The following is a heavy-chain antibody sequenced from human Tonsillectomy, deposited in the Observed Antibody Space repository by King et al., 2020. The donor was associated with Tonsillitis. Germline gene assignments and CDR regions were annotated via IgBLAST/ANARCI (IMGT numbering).Heavy chain of an antibody. CDR1: GGSISSRNW. D-gene: IGHD6-19*01. V-gene: IGHV4-4*02. CDR3: ARGSGLNY. CDR2: IHHSGST. J-gene: IGHJ4*02. Sequence: QLQESGPGLVKPSGTLSLTCAVSGGSISSRNWWSWVRQPPGKGLEWIGEIHHSGSTYYNPSRKSRVIISVDKSKNQFSLKVSSVTAADTAVDSCARGSGLNYWGQGTLVTVSS.